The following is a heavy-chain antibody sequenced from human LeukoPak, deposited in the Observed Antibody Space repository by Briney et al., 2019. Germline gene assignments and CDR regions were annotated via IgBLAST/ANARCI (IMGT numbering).Heavy chain of an antibody. Sequence: GESLKISCKGSGYTFTGYYMHWVRQAPGQGLEWMGWINPNSGGTNYAQKFQGRVTMTRDTSISTAYMELSRLRSDDTAVYYCASPFGEFGWGQGTLVTVSS. CDR1: GYTFTGYY. D-gene: IGHD3-10*01. CDR2: INPNSGGT. V-gene: IGHV1-2*02. CDR3: ASPFGEFG. J-gene: IGHJ4*02.